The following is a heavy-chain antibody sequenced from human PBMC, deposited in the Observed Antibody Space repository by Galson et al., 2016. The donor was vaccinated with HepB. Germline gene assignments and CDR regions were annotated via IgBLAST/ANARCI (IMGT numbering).Heavy chain of an antibody. D-gene: IGHD4-17*01. CDR3: ARETLDDYGDYGLDY. CDR2: INPSGGST. J-gene: IGHJ4*02. V-gene: IGHV1-46*04. CDR1: GYTFSTYY. Sequence: SVKVSCKASGYTFSTYYMHWVRQAPGEGLEWMAIINPSGGSTYYAQTLQGRVTVTGDMSTSTVHLELSSLRSEDTAVYYCARETLDDYGDYGLDYWGQGTLVTVSS.